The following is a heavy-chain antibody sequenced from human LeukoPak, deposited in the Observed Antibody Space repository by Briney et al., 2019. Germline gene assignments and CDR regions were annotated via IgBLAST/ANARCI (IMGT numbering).Heavy chain of an antibody. V-gene: IGHV3-33*01. J-gene: IGHJ4*02. CDR2: IWYDGSNK. CDR3: AGRNQLLVY. D-gene: IGHD2-2*01. Sequence: GGSLRLYCAASGFTFSSYGMLWVRQAPGKGLEWVAVIWYDGSNKYYADSVKGRFTISRDNSKNTLYLQMNSLRAEDTAVYYCAGRNQLLVYWGQGTLVTVSS. CDR1: GFTFSSYG.